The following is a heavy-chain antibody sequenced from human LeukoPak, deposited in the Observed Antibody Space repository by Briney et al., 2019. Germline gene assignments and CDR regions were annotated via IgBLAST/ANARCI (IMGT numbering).Heavy chain of an antibody. J-gene: IGHJ4*02. D-gene: IGHD6-19*01. V-gene: IGHV4-59*01. CDR2: IDYSGST. CDR3: ARGGEPQWLVPFDY. CDR1: GGSISSYY. Sequence: SETLSLTCTVSGGSISSYYWSWIRQPPGKGLEWIGYIDYSGSTNYNPSLKSRGTISVDTSKNQFSLKLSSVTAADTAVYYCARGGEPQWLVPFDYWGQGTLVTVSS.